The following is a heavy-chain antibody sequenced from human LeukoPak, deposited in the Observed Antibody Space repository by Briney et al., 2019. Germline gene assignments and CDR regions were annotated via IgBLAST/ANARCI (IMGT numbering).Heavy chain of an antibody. D-gene: IGHD3-10*01. CDR3: ARGRLSSNGSGSYYNP. Sequence: SETLSLTCAVYVGSFSGYYWRWIRQPPGKGLEWIGEVNYSGSTKYNPSLKSRVTISVDTSKNQFSLKLTSVTAADTAVYYCARGRLSSNGSGSYYNPWGQGTLVTVSS. J-gene: IGHJ5*02. CDR2: VNYSGST. V-gene: IGHV4-34*01. CDR1: VGSFSGYY.